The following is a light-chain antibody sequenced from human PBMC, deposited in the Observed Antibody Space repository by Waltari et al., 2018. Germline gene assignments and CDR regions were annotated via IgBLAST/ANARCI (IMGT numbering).Light chain of an antibody. Sequence: QSALTQPASVSGSPGQSITISCTGTSSDVGSSNLVSWYQHHPGKAPKPLIYGGNKRPSGFSNRFSGSKSGNTASLTISGLQAEDEADYYCCSYAGASTVVFGGGTRVTVL. CDR2: GGN. CDR3: CSYAGASTVV. V-gene: IGLV2-23*01. J-gene: IGLJ2*01. CDR1: SSDVGSSNL.